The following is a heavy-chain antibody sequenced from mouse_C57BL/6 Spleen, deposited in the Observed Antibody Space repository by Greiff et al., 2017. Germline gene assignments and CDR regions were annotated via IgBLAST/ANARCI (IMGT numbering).Heavy chain of an antibody. CDR1: GYTFTDYA. CDR3: ASTEGYFDV. V-gene: IGHV1-67*01. J-gene: IGHJ1*03. Sequence: QVQLQQSGPELVRPGVSVKISCKGSGYTFTDYAMHWVNQSHAKSLEWIGVVSTYYGDASYNQKFKDKVTMTVDKSSSTAYMELARLTSEDSAVYDCASTEGYFDVWGTGTTVTVSS. CDR2: VSTYYGDA.